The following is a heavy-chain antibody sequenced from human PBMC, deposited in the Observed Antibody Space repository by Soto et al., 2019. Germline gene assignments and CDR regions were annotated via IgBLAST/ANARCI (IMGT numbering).Heavy chain of an antibody. CDR3: AKKSGWELLYSDY. V-gene: IGHV3-23*01. CDR1: GFTFSSYA. D-gene: IGHD1-26*01. CDR2: IIGSGGST. J-gene: IGHJ4*02. Sequence: EVQLLESGGGLVQPGGSLRLSCAASGFTFSSYAMSWVRQAPGKGLEWVSAIIGSGGSTYYADSVKGRFTISRDNSKNTLYLQMNSPRAEDTAVYYCAKKSGWELLYSDYWGQGTLVTVSS.